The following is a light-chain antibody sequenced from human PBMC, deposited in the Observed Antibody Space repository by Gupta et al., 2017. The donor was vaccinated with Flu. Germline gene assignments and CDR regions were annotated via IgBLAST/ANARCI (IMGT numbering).Light chain of an antibody. CDR2: QND. J-gene: IGLJ1*01. Sequence: QSVLTQPPSMSATPGQRVTISCSGSRSNIGINTVNWYQQLPGTAPKLLVYQNDKRPSGVPDRFSGSKSGTSAFLAISGLQPDDEAEHFCVAWDDNLSGFYIFGSGTKVTVL. CDR3: VAWDDNLSGFYI. CDR1: RSNIGINT. V-gene: IGLV1-44*01.